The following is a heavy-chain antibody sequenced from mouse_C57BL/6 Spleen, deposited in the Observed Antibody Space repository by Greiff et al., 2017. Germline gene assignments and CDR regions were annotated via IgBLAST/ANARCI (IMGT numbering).Heavy chain of an antibody. V-gene: IGHV5-9-1*02. CDR1: GFTFSSYA. D-gene: IGHD1-1*01. CDR2: ISSGGDYL. CDR3: TRDRNYYASTFYAMDY. J-gene: IGHJ4*01. Sequence: EVHLVESGEGLVKPGGSLKLSCAASGFTFSSYAMSWVRQTPEKRLEWVAYISSGGDYLYSADTVKGRFTISSDNARNTLYLQMSSLKSEDTAMYYCTRDRNYYASTFYAMDYWGQGTSVTVSS.